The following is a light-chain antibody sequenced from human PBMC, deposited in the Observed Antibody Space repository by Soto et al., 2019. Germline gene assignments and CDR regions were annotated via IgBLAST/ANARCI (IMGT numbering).Light chain of an antibody. CDR1: QDVSRF. CDR2: AAS. Sequence: DIQLTQSPSFLSASVGDRVTISCRASQDVSRFLAWYQQKPGKAPNLLIYAASTLQSGVPSRFSGSRSGTEFTLTISSLQPEDFATYYCQQLNSYVFTFGPGTKVDIK. CDR3: QQLNSYVFT. J-gene: IGKJ3*01. V-gene: IGKV1-9*01.